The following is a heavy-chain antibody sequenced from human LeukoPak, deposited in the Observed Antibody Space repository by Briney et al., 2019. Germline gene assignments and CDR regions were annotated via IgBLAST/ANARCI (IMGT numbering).Heavy chain of an antibody. CDR2: IISSSAYR. D-gene: IGHD4-23*01. Sequence: AGSLSRSGSGSGFTFKTYSMNWLPQAPGKGLKGGSFIISSSAYRYFADLVNGRFNISRDNGKNSLYLKMNRLRAEDTAVYYCAKHLNSHDFVGTSFSSWGQGTMVTVSS. V-gene: IGHV3-21*06. J-gene: IGHJ5*02. CDR1: GFTFKTYS. CDR3: AKHLNSHDFVGTSFSS.